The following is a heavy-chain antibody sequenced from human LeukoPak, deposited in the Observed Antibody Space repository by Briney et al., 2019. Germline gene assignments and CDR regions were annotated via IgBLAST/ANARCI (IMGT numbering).Heavy chain of an antibody. V-gene: IGHV1-46*01. J-gene: IGHJ4*02. CDR1: GYTFTSYY. CDR2: INPSGGST. CDR3: ARDERNCSGGSCYALHFDY. Sequence: GASVKVSCKASGYTFTSYYMHWVRQAPRQGLEWMGIINPSGGSTSYAQKFQGRVTMTRDTSTSTVYMELSSLRSEDTAVYYCARDERNCSGGSCYALHFDYWGQGTLVTVSS. D-gene: IGHD2-15*01.